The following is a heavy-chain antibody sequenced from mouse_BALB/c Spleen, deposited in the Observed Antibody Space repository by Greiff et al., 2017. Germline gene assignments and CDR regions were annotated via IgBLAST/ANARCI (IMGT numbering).Heavy chain of an antibody. CDR1: GFTFSSYT. CDR3: TRGGYDGYAMDY. J-gene: IGHJ4*01. V-gene: IGHV5-6-4*01. CDR2: ISSGGSYT. D-gene: IGHD2-2*01. Sequence: EVKLVESGGGLVKPGGSLKLSCAASGFTFSSYTMSWVRQTPEKRLEWVATISSGGSYTYYPDSVKGGFTISRDNAKNTLYLQMSSLKSEDTAMYYCTRGGYDGYAMDYWGQGTSVTVSS.